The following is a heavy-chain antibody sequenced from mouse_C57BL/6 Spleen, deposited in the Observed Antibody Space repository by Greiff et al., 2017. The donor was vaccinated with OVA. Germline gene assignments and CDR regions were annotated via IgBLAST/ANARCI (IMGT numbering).Heavy chain of an antibody. CDR1: GYTFTSYW. D-gene: IGHD1-1*01. CDR2: IDPSDSYT. V-gene: IGHV1-59*01. CDR3: ASWLFTTVVSFDY. Sequence: QVQLQQPGAELVRPGTSVKLSCKASGYTFTSYWMHWVKQRPGQGLEWIGVIDPSDSYTNYNQKFKGKATLTVDTSSSTAYMQLSSLTSEDSAVYDCASWLFTTVVSFDYWGQGTTLTVSS. J-gene: IGHJ2*01.